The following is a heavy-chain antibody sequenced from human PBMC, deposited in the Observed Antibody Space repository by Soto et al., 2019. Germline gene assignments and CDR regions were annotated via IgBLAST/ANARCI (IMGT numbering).Heavy chain of an antibody. J-gene: IGHJ2*01. D-gene: IGHD3-3*01. CDR3: AREIRSGYYKYWYFDL. Sequence: SDTLSLTCPFSGDSISSYLGTLILQPPRKGLEWIGYIYYSGSTNYNPSLKSRVTISVDTSKNQFSLKLSSVTAADTAVYSCAREIRSGYYKYWYFDLWGRGILVTVSS. CDR2: IYYSGST. CDR1: GDSISSYL. V-gene: IGHV4-59*01.